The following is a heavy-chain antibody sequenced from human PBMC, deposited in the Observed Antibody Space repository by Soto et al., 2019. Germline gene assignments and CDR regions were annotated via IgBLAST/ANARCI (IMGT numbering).Heavy chain of an antibody. D-gene: IGHD3-22*01. Sequence: LSLTCTVSGGSISSYYWSWIRQPPGKGLEWIGYIYYSGSTNYNPSLKSRVTISVDTSKNQFSLKLSSVTAADTAVYYCARVSPQKGYYDSSGYLGAFDIWGQGTMVTVSS. CDR3: ARVSPQKGYYDSSGYLGAFDI. J-gene: IGHJ3*02. CDR2: IYYSGST. CDR1: GGSISSYY. V-gene: IGHV4-59*01.